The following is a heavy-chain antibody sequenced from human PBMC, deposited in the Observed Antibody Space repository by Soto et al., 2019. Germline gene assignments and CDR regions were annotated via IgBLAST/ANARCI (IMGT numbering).Heavy chain of an antibody. D-gene: IGHD2-15*01. CDR1: GFPFSKAW. CDR3: TKVMGYCSGGKCFTFDY. V-gene: IGHV3-15*01. J-gene: IGHJ4*02. Sequence: EVQLVESGGGLVKPGGSLRLSCAASGFPFSKAWMSWVRQVPGKGLEWVGRIKSKADVGTTDYAAPVIGRFTISSHDYSNALYLPMQRLKTEDTAVYYCTKVMGYCSGGKCFTFDYWGQGAGVTVSS. CDR2: IKSKADVGTT.